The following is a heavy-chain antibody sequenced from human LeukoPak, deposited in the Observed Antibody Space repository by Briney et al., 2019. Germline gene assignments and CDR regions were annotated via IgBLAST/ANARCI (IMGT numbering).Heavy chain of an antibody. D-gene: IGHD1-14*01. CDR3: ARDPIKGAPDYFDY. CDR1: GFTFGDHA. J-gene: IGHJ4*02. CDR2: IAHDGDTK. Sequence: GRSLRLSCAASGFTFGDHAMHWVRQAAGRAPEWVAVIAHDGDTKYYADSVKGRFTISRDNSRNMLYLQMSSLRVDDTAMYYCARDPIKGAPDYFDYWGQGTLVTVSS. V-gene: IGHV3-30-3*01.